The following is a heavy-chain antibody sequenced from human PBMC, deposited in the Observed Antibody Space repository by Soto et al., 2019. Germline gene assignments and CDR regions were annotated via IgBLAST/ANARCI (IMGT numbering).Heavy chain of an antibody. Sequence: PSETLSLTCAVYGGSFSGYYWSWIRQPPGKGLEWIGEINHSGSTNYNPSLKSRVTISVDTSKNQFSLKLSSVTAADTAVYYCAREGSVRNYYGMDVWGQGTTVTVSS. CDR3: AREGSVRNYYGMDV. CDR2: INHSGST. CDR1: GGSFSGYY. J-gene: IGHJ6*02. D-gene: IGHD6-19*01. V-gene: IGHV4-34*01.